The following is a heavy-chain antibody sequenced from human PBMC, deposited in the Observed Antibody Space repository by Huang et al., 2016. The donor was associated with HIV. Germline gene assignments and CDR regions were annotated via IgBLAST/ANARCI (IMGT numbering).Heavy chain of an antibody. CDR3: ATKTAGMDI. CDR1: TFTFGAYW. CDR2: IKKDETEK. V-gene: IGHV3-7*01. J-gene: IGHJ6*02. Sequence: VESGGRSVQPGGSIRLSCVGSTFTFGAYWMSWVRQPPGKGLEWVANIKKDETEKYYVDSGKGRFNISRDNAKKVLFLEMDALRVEDTAIYFCATKTAGMDIWGQGTTVIVSS.